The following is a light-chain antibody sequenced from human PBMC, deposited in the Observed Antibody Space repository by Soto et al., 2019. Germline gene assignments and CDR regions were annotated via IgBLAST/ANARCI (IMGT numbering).Light chain of an antibody. V-gene: IGKV3-15*01. Sequence: ELVMTQSPATLSVSPGERATLSCRASQSVGSNLACYQQKPGQAPRLLIFGASSRATGIPDRFSAGGSGTEFTLTISSRQSEDFEVYYCQQYNNWPWTFGQGTKVEIK. CDR3: QQYNNWPWT. CDR1: QSVGSN. CDR2: GAS. J-gene: IGKJ1*01.